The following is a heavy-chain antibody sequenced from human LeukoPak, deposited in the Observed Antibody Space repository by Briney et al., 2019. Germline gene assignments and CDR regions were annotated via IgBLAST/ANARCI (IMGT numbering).Heavy chain of an antibody. CDR1: GYTFTSYY. Sequence: EASVKVSCKASGYTFTSYYMHWVRQAPGQGLGWMGIIDPSGGSTSYAQKFQGRVTMTRDTSTSTVYMELSSLRSEDTAVYYCARAPRYSSSWFGQYYYYMDVWGKGTTVTVSS. CDR2: IDPSGGST. CDR3: ARAPRYSSSWFGQYYYYMDV. V-gene: IGHV1-46*01. J-gene: IGHJ6*03. D-gene: IGHD6-13*01.